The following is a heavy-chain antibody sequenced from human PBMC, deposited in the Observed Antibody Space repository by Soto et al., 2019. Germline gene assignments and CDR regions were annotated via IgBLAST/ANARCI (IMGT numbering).Heavy chain of an antibody. D-gene: IGHD3-22*01. Sequence: GSLRLSCAASGFTFSSYAMHWVRQAPGKGLEWVAVISYDGSNKYYADSVKGRFTISRDNSKNTLYLQMNSLRAEDTAVYYCARGKDSSGYQTFDYWGQGTLVTVSS. V-gene: IGHV3-30-3*01. J-gene: IGHJ4*02. CDR2: ISYDGSNK. CDR3: ARGKDSSGYQTFDY. CDR1: GFTFSSYA.